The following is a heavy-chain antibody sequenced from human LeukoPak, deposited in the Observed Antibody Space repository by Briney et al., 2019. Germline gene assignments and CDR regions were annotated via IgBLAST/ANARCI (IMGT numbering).Heavy chain of an antibody. V-gene: IGHV3-21*01. CDR2: ISSSSSYI. J-gene: IGHJ4*02. CDR3: ARRQQLARGFDY. Sequence: GGSLRLSCAASGFTLSSYSMNWIRQAPGKGLEWVSSISSSSSYIYYADSVKGRFTISRDNAKNSLYLQMNSLRAEDTAVYYCARRQQLARGFDYWGQGTLVTVSS. CDR1: GFTLSSYS. D-gene: IGHD6-13*01.